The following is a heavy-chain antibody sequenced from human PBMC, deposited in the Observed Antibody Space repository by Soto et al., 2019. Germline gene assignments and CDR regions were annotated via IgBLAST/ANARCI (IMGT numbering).Heavy chain of an antibody. D-gene: IGHD4-4*01. Sequence: QVQLVESGGGAVQPGRSLRLSCAASGFTFSSYGMHWVRQAPGKGLEWVAVISYDGSNKYYADSVKGRFTISRDNSKNTLYLQMNSLRAEDTAVYYCAKHHDYIPLLYWGQGTLVTVSS. CDR3: AKHHDYIPLLY. CDR2: ISYDGSNK. V-gene: IGHV3-30*18. CDR1: GFTFSSYG. J-gene: IGHJ4*02.